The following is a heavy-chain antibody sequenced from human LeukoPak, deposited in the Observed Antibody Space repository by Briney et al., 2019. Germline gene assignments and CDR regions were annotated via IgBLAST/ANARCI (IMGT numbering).Heavy chain of an antibody. CDR3: ASSQLGGEFDY. Sequence: PSETLSLTCAVSDVSIFRSNWWSWVRQPPGKGLGWIGQISPSGSTNYSPSLKSRVTISVDKSKTQFSLKLTSVTAADTAVYYCASSQLGGEFDYWGQGTLVTVSS. J-gene: IGHJ4*02. CDR2: ISPSGST. CDR1: DVSIFRSNW. D-gene: IGHD2-2*01. V-gene: IGHV4-4*02.